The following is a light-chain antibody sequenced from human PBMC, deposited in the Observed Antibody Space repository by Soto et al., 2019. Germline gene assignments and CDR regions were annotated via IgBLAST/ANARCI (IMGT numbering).Light chain of an antibody. CDR3: SSFTGASTI. CDR2: EVT. CDR1: SSDVGGYNY. J-gene: IGLJ1*01. Sequence: QSALTQPPSASGSPGQSVTISCTGTSSDVGGYNYVSWYQQHPGKAPKLVIYEVTKRPSGVPDRFSGSKSGNTASLTVSGLQAEDEAAYYCSSFTGASTIFGTATKVTV. V-gene: IGLV2-8*01.